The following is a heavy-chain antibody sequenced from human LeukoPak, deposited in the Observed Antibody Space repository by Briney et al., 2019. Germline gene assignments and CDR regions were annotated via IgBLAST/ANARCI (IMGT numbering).Heavy chain of an antibody. V-gene: IGHV1-18*01. CDR3: ARQITMIVVVINDPFDV. Sequence: ASVKVSCKASGYTFTSYGISWVRQAPGQGLEWVGWINSYNGNTNYAQKLQGRVTLTTETSTSTAYMELRSLRSDDTAVYYCARQITMIVVVINDPFDVWGQGTMVTVSS. J-gene: IGHJ3*01. CDR1: GYTFTSYG. CDR2: INSYNGNT. D-gene: IGHD3-22*01.